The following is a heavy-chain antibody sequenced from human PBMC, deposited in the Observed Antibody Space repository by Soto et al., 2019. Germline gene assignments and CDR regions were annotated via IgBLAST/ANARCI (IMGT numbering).Heavy chain of an antibody. CDR1: GFTFSTYW. D-gene: IGHD2-15*01. CDR2: IGEDGSEK. V-gene: IGHV3-7*03. CDR3: ARGSGGHNYYYGMDV. Sequence: GSLRLSCTASGFTFSTYWMSWVRQAPGMGLEWVANIGEDGSEKYYVDSVKGRFTISRDNAKNSLYLQMNSLRADDTAVYYCARGSGGHNYYYGMDVWGQGTTVTVSS. J-gene: IGHJ6*02.